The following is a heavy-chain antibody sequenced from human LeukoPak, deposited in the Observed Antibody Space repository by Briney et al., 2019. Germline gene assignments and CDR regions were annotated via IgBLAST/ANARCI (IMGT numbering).Heavy chain of an antibody. D-gene: IGHD3-10*02. V-gene: IGHV4-4*02. J-gene: IGHJ6*03. CDR2: IFYSGSI. CDR3: ARGSSGNVNYPVRRYYYYMDV. Sequence: SSETLSLTCAVSGGSISTYNWWSWVRQPPGKGLEWIGEIFYSGSINYNPSLKSRVTLSLDKSKNQFSLKLSSVTAADTAVYYCARGSSGNVNYPVRRYYYYMDVWGKGTTVTVPS. CDR1: GGSISTYNW.